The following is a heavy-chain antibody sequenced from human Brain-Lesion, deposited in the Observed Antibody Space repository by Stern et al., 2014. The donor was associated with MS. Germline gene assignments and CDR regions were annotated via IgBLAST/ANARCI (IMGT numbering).Heavy chain of an antibody. CDR1: GFSFSTYA. CDR2: ISGRGGTK. J-gene: IGHJ1*01. Sequence: EVQLVESGGGLVQPGGSLRISCAASGFSFSTYAMSWVRQTPGKGLQWVSVISGRGGTKYDADSVKGRFTISRDNSKNTLYLQMDSLRADDTAVYYCAKWPHHIAVAGTRYFQHWGQGTLVTVSS. D-gene: IGHD6-19*01. CDR3: AKWPHHIAVAGTRYFQH. V-gene: IGHV3-23*04.